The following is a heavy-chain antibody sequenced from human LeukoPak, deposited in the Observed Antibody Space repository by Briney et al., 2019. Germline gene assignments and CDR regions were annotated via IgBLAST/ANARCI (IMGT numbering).Heavy chain of an antibody. J-gene: IGHJ4*02. D-gene: IGHD6-13*01. CDR1: GHTFSSNSAA. V-gene: IGHV6-1*01. Sequence: SQTLSLTCALSGHTFSSNSAAWDWIRQSPSRGLEWLGRTYYRSKWYNDYAVSVKSRITINPDTSKNQFSLQLNSVTPEDTAVYYCARESSIKYSSSPFDYWGQGTLVTVSS. CDR2: TYYRSKWYN. CDR3: ARESSIKYSSSPFDY.